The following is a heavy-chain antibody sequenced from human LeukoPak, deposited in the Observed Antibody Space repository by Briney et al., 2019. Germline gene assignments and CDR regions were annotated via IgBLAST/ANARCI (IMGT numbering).Heavy chain of an antibody. J-gene: IGHJ4*02. CDR2: IYYSGST. V-gene: IGHV4-39*01. Sequence: SETLSLTCTVSGGSISSSSYYWGWIRQPPGEGLEWIGSIYYSGSTYYNPSLKSRVTISVDTSKNQFSLKLSSVTAADTAVYYCARHYFWSGYNFGEAMYYFDYWGQGTLVTVSS. D-gene: IGHD3-3*01. CDR3: ARHYFWSGYNFGEAMYYFDY. CDR1: GGSISSSSYY.